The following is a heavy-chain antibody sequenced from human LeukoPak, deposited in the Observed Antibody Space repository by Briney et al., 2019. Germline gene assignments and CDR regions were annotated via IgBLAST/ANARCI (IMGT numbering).Heavy chain of an antibody. Sequence: GRSLRLSCAASGFTFSSYGMHWGRQAPGKGREGVAVILYVGSNKYYAHSVKGGFTISRDNSKNTLYLQMNSLRAEDTAVYYCAKGTANWNYVFDYWGQGTLVTVSS. J-gene: IGHJ4*02. CDR2: ILYVGSNK. V-gene: IGHV3-30*18. CDR1: GFTFSSYG. CDR3: AKGTANWNYVFDY. D-gene: IGHD1-7*01.